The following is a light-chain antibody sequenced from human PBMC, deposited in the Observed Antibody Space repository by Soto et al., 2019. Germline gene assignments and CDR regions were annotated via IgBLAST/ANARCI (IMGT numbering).Light chain of an antibody. J-gene: IGKJ1*01. CDR1: QSISSN. Sequence: EIVMTQSPVTLSVSPGERATLSCRASQSISSNLAWYQHKPGQAPRLLIFGASTRATDVPARFSGSGSGTKFTLTISSLYSEEFGVYLCLQPTTWTRTFGQGTKV. CDR3: LQPTTWTRT. CDR2: GAS. V-gene: IGKV3-15*01.